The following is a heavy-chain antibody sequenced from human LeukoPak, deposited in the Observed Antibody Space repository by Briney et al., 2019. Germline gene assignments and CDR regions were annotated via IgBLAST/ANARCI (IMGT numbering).Heavy chain of an antibody. CDR3: AREILRFDI. V-gene: IGHV7-4-1*02. Sequence: ASVKVSCKASGYSYNSQGMNWVRQAPGQGLEWMGWINTDSGNPTYAQGFTGRFVFSLDSSVSTAYLQISNLMPEDTAKYYCAREILRFDIWGQGTMVTVSS. CDR1: GYSYNSQG. CDR2: INTDSGNP. J-gene: IGHJ3*02.